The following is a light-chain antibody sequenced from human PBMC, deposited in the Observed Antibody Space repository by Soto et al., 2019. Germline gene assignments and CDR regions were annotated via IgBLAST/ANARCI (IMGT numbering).Light chain of an antibody. CDR2: EVS. Sequence: QSALTQPASVSGSPGQSITISCTGTSSDVGNYNYVSCYQQHPGKVPKVMIYEVSNRPSGVSNRFSGSKSGNTASLPISGLQAEDEADYYCSSYTSNSTPYVFGTGTKVTVL. V-gene: IGLV2-14*01. J-gene: IGLJ1*01. CDR1: SSDVGNYNY. CDR3: SSYTSNSTPYV.